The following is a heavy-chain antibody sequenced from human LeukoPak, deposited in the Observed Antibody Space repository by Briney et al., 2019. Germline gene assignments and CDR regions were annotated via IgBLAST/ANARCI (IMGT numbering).Heavy chain of an antibody. D-gene: IGHD4-17*01. Sequence: PGESLRLSCAASGFTVSSNYMSWVRQAPGKGLEWVSVIYSGGSTYYADSVKGRFTISRDNSKNTLYLQMNSLRAEDTAVYYCARDSNYGDLGYWGQGTLVTVSS. CDR3: ARDSNYGDLGY. CDR2: IYSGGST. J-gene: IGHJ4*02. V-gene: IGHV3-66*01. CDR1: GFTVSSNY.